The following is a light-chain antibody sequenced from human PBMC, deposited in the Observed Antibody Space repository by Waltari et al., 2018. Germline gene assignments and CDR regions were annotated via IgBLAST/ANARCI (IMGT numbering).Light chain of an antibody. CDR1: QSVSGY. CDR2: DTS. J-gene: IGKJ2*01. Sequence: DIVLTQSPATLSLSPGQRATLSCRATQSVSGYLAWYQQKPGQAPRLLIYDTSNRANGTPARFSGSWSGTDFTLTISGLEPEDFAVYYCQQRSNWLPYTFGQGTKLEIK. V-gene: IGKV3-11*01. CDR3: QQRSNWLPYT.